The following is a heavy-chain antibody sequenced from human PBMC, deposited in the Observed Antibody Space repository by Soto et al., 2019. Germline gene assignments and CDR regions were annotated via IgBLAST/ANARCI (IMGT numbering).Heavy chain of an antibody. CDR3: ARTRYSRRYYFDY. D-gene: IGHD6-13*01. J-gene: IGHJ4*02. V-gene: IGHV4-34*01. CDR1: CGAFIGYY. Sequence: PSEALSLTFAVDCGAFIGYYWSWIRQPPGKGLEWIGEINHSGSTNYNPSLKSRVTISVDTSKNQFSLKLSSVTAADTAVYYCARTRYSRRYYFDYWGQGTLVTVSS. CDR2: INHSGST.